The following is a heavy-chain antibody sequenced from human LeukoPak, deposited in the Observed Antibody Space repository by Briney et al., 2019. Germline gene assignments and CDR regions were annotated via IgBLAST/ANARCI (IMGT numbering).Heavy chain of an antibody. CDR1: GGSISSSSYY. CDR3: ARGTGYGGNAKADY. CDR2: INHSGST. D-gene: IGHD2-15*01. Sequence: SETLSLTCTVSGGSISSSSYYWSWIRQPPGKGLEWIGEINHSGSTNYNPSLKSRVTISVDTSKNQFSLKLSSVTAADTAVYYCARGTGYGGNAKADYWGQGTLVTVSS. V-gene: IGHV4-39*07. J-gene: IGHJ4*02.